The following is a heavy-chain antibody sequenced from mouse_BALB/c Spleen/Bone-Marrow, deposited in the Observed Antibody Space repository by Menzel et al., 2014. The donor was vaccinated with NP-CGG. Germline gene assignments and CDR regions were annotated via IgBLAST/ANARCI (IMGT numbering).Heavy chain of an antibody. J-gene: IGHJ2*01. D-gene: IGHD4-1*01. CDR3: ARLGRDY. CDR1: GYTFTDYN. V-gene: IGHV1S29*02. Sequence: VQLQQPGPELVKPGASVKISCKASGYTFTDYNMHWVKQSHGKSLEWIGYIYPYNGGTGYNQKFKSKATLTVDNSSSTAYMELRSLTSEDSAVYYCARLGRDYWGQGPTLTVSS. CDR2: IYPYNGGT.